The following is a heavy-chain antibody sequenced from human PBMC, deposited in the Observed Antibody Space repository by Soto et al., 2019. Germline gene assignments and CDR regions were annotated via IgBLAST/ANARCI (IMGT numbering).Heavy chain of an antibody. D-gene: IGHD6-6*01. CDR3: ARAPQGSSAVFYYYYYMDV. V-gene: IGHV4-59*01. CDR2: IYYSGST. CDR1: GGSISSYY. J-gene: IGHJ6*03. Sequence: LETLSLTCTVSGGSISSYYWSWIRQTPGKGLEWIGYIYYSGSTDYNPSLKSRVTMSVDTSKNQFSLKLSSVTAADTAVYYCARAPQGSSAVFYYYYYMDVWGKGTTVTVSS.